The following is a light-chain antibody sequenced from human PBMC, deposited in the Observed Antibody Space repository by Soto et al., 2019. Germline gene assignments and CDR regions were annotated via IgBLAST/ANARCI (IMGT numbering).Light chain of an antibody. CDR1: QSVGTD. Sequence: EIVLTQSPAILSLSPGERATLSCRASQSVGTDLAWYQQKPGQAPRLLIYDASNRATGIPARFSGNGSGTDFTLTISSLEPEDLAVYYCQQHSNWPPLTFGGGTKVEIK. J-gene: IGKJ4*01. V-gene: IGKV3-11*01. CDR3: QQHSNWPPLT. CDR2: DAS.